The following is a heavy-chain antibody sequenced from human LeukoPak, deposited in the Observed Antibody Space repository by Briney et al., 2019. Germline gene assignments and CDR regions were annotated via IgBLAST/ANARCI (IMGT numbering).Heavy chain of an antibody. Sequence: PGGSLRLSCAASGFTFSSYGMHWVRQAPGKGLEWVAVISYDGSNKYYADSVKGRFTISRDNSKNTLYLQMNSLRAEDTAVYYCANAFPRGGSRKVGFDYWGQGTLVTVSS. V-gene: IGHV3-30*18. CDR1: GFTFSSYG. J-gene: IGHJ4*02. CDR3: ANAFPRGGSRKVGFDY. CDR2: ISYDGSNK. D-gene: IGHD2-15*01.